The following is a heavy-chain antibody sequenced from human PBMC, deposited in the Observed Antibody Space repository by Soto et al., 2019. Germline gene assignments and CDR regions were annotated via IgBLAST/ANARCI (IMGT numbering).Heavy chain of an antibody. V-gene: IGHV3-30-3*01. CDR2: ISNDGSNQ. J-gene: IGHJ5*02. CDR1: GFTFSTYY. CDR3: ARAGPIPALGNNWFDP. Sequence: QAQLVESGGGVVQPGRSLRLSCATSGFTFSTYYMHWIRQSPGKGLEWLAFISNDGSNQYYADSVKGRFTVTRDNSKNTMYLQMDSLRPEDTALYYCARAGPIPALGNNWFDPWGKGTLVTVSS. D-gene: IGHD2-2*01.